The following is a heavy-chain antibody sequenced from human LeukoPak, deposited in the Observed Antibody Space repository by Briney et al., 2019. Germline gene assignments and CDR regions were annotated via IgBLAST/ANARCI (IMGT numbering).Heavy chain of an antibody. CDR2: IYYSGST. J-gene: IGHJ4*02. V-gene: IGHV4-59*08. CDR1: GGSISSYY. Sequence: PSETLSLTRTVSGGSISSYYWSWIRQPPGKGLEWIGYIYYSGSTNYNPSLKSRVTISVDTSKNQFSLKLSSVTAADTAVYYCARHGDSSGWNYFDYWGQGTLVTVSS. CDR3: ARHGDSSGWNYFDY. D-gene: IGHD6-19*01.